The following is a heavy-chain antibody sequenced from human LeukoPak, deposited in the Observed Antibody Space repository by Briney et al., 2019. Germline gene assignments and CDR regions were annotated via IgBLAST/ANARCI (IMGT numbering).Heavy chain of an antibody. CDR2: IYYSGST. CDR1: GDSISSSGSY. V-gene: IGHV4-39*01. J-gene: IGHJ4*02. D-gene: IGHD5-12*01. Sequence: SETLSLTCTVSGDSISSSGSYWGWIRQPPGKGLEWIGSIYYSGSTYYNPSLKSRVTISVDTSKNQFSLKLSSVTAADTAVYYCARLRIWWGGFDYWGQGTLVTVSS. CDR3: ARLRIWWGGFDY.